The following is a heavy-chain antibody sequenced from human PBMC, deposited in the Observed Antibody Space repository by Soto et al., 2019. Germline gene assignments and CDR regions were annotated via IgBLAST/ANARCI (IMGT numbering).Heavy chain of an antibody. CDR1: GFTVSSNY. D-gene: IGHD2-15*01. J-gene: IGHJ6*03. Sequence: EVQLVESGGGLVQPGGSLRLSCAASGFTVSSNYMSWVRQAPGKGLEWVSVIYSGGSTYYADSVKGRFTISRDNSKNTLYLQMNSLRAEDTAVYYCASAKVGYCSGGSCLYYYYYYYMNVWGKGTTVTVSS. V-gene: IGHV3-66*01. CDR2: IYSGGST. CDR3: ASAKVGYCSGGSCLYYYYYYYMNV.